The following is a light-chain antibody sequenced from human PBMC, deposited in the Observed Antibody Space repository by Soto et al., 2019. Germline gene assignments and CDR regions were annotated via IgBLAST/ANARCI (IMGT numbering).Light chain of an antibody. J-gene: IGKJ1*01. CDR3: QQYNSYWT. V-gene: IGKV1-5*01. CDR1: QSISSW. CDR2: DAS. Sequence: DIQMTQSPSTLSASVGDRVTITCRASQSISSWLAWYQQKPGKAPKLLIYDASSWESGVPSRFSGSGSGTEFTLTISSLQPDDFATYYCQQYNSYWTFGQGTKV.